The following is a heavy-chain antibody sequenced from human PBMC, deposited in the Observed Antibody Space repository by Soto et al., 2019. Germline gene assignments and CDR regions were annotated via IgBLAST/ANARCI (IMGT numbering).Heavy chain of an antibody. Sequence: EVQLVESGGGLVKPGVSLRLSCAASGFTFSSYSMNWVRQAPGKGLEWVSSISSSSSYIYYADSVKSRFTISRDNAKNSLCLQMNSLRAEDTAVYYCEGEGGELSYGDYWGQGTLVTVSS. CDR3: EGEGGELSYGDY. CDR1: GFTFSSYS. V-gene: IGHV3-21*01. CDR2: ISSSSSYI. D-gene: IGHD3-16*02. J-gene: IGHJ4*02.